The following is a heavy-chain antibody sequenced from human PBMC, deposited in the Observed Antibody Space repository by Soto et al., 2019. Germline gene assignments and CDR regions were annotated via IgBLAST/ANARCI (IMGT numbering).Heavy chain of an antibody. CDR2: ISYNGNNK. Sequence: QVQLVESGGGVVQPGRSLRLSCAASGFSISTYALHWVRQAPGNGPEWVAIISYNGNNKPYADSVKGRFTISRDNSKNTVDLQMNSLRVEDTAMYYCARRSFPYSGSPLEPWSDALDIWGQGTMVTVSS. J-gene: IGHJ3*02. D-gene: IGHD1-26*01. CDR1: GFSISTYA. V-gene: IGHV3-30*04. CDR3: ARRSFPYSGSPLEPWSDALDI.